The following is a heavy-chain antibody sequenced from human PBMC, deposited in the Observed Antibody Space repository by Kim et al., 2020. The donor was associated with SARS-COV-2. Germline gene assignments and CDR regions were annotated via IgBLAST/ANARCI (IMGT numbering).Heavy chain of an antibody. CDR2: ISHAGST. Sequence: GGSLRLSCAVSGFTFSSYGMSWVRQAPGKGLEWVSAISHAGSTNYADSVKGRFTISRDNSKNTLYLQMNSVRSEDTAVYYCAKAGTNYHDYWGQGTLVTV. CDR3: AKAGTNYHDY. D-gene: IGHD3-10*01. CDR1: GFTFSSYG. V-gene: IGHV3-23*01. J-gene: IGHJ4*02.